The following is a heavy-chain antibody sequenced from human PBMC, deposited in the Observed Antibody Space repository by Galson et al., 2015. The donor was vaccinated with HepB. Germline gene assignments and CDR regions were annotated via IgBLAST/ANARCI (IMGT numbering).Heavy chain of an antibody. J-gene: IGHJ6*02. CDR2: VYYSGVT. V-gene: IGHV4-39*01. CDR1: GGSTSSSNFY. Sequence: ETLSLTCTVSGGSTSSSNFYWNWIRQSPGKGLEWIGSVYYSGVTYYNPSLTGRVAISVDTSKNQFSLGVRSVTAADTAIYYCARALGGSYFYGMDVWGQGTTVAGSS. D-gene: IGHD3-16*02. CDR3: ARALGGSYFYGMDV.